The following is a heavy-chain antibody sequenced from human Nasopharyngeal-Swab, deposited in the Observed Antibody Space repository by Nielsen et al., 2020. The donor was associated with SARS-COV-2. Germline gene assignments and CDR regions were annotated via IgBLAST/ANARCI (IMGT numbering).Heavy chain of an antibody. D-gene: IGHD3-3*01. J-gene: IGHJ6*03. V-gene: IGHV4-59*08. CDR1: GGSISNDY. CDR2: IYSSGTT. Sequence: SETLSLTCSLSGGSISNDYWTWIRQPPGKGLERIGQIYSSGTTNYNPSLMSRITISVDTSRNQFSLTLSSVTAADTAIYYCARRLWSGREYYMDVWGKGTTVTVSS. CDR3: ARRLWSGREYYMDV.